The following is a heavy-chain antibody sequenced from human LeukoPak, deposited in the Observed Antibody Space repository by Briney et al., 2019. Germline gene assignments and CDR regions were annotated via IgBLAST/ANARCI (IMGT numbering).Heavy chain of an antibody. CDR2: TSSSDAGT. V-gene: IGHV3-23*01. D-gene: IGHD2-15*01. J-gene: IGHJ4*02. CDR1: GFTFSSYW. Sequence: PGGSLRLSCAASGFTFSSYWMSWVRQAPGKGLEWVAATSSSDAGTYHADSVKGRFTISRDDSKNTLYLQMNSLRAEDTALYYCAKSGLNRFDYWGQGTLVTVSS. CDR3: AKSGLNRFDY.